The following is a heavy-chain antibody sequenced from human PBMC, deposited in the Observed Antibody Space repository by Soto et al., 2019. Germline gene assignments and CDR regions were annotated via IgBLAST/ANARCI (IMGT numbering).Heavy chain of an antibody. J-gene: IGHJ5*02. V-gene: IGHV3-7*01. CDR2: INQDGGQT. Sequence: EVQLVESGGALVQPGGSLRLSCGASGFTFSRYWMNWVRQAPGKGLEWVANINQDGGQTYYVDSVKGRFTISRNNAKNFLYLQMDSLRAEGTAVYYCASPPTNLDYDGDTWFDPWGQGTLVTVSS. CDR1: GFTFSRYW. CDR3: ASPPTNLDYDGDTWFDP. D-gene: IGHD4-17*01.